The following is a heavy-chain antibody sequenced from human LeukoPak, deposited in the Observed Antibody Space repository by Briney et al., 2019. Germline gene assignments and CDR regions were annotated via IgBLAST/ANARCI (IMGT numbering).Heavy chain of an antibody. J-gene: IGHJ6*04. CDR3: ATTDILTGYYYYYYGMDV. Sequence: GESLKISCKGSGYSFTSYWISWVRRMPGKGLEWMGRIDPSDSYTNYSPSFQGHVTISADKSISTAYLQWSSLKASDTAMYYCATTDILTGYYYYYYGMDVWGKGTTVTVSS. CDR1: GYSFTSYW. CDR2: IDPSDSYT. D-gene: IGHD3-9*01. V-gene: IGHV5-10-1*01.